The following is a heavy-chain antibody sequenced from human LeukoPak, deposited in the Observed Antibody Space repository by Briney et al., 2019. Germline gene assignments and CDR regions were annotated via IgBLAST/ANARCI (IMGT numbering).Heavy chain of an antibody. CDR1: GFVFRSYP. J-gene: IGHJ4*02. CDR2: ISYDGSNK. CDR3: AKDRLQGFDY. Sequence: GRSLRLSCAASGFVFRSYPMQWVRQAPGKGLEWVAVISYDGSNKYYADSVKGRFTISRDNSKNTLYLQMNSLRAEDTAVYYCAKDRLQGFDYWGQGTLVTVSS. V-gene: IGHV3-30*04.